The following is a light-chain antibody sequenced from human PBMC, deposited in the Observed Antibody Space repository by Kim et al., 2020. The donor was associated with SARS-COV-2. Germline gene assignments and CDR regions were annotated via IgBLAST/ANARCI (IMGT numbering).Light chain of an antibody. V-gene: IGLV1-47*01. CDR2: RNN. CDR1: SSNIGSYY. Sequence: QSVLTQPPSASGTPGQRVTTSCSGSSSNIGSYYVYWYHQLPGTAPKLLIYRNNQRPSGVPDRFSGSKSGTSASLAISGLRSEDEADYYCAAWDDSLSGPVFGGGTQLTVL. CDR3: AAWDDSLSGPV. J-gene: IGLJ3*02.